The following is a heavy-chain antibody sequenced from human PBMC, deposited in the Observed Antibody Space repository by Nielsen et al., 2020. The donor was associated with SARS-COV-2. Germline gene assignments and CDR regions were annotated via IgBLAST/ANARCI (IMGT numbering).Heavy chain of an antibody. V-gene: IGHV3-30*03. CDR2: ISYDGSYK. J-gene: IGHJ4*02. CDR1: GFTFSSYG. Sequence: GESLKISCAASGFTFSSYGMHWVRQAPGKGLEWVAVISYDGSYKYYADSVKGRFTIPRDNSKNTLYLQMNSLRAEDTAVYYCACPDYYGSGVYFDYWGQGTLVTVSS. CDR3: ACPDYYGSGVYFDY. D-gene: IGHD3-10*01.